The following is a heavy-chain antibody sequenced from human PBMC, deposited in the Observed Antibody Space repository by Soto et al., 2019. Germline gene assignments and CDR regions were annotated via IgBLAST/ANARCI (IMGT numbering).Heavy chain of an antibody. V-gene: IGHV4-39*01. D-gene: IGHD5-12*01. CDR2: IYYSGST. CDR3: ARHFSQWLRPGYYYMDV. J-gene: IGHJ6*03. CDR1: GGSISSSSYY. Sequence: QLQLQESGPGLVKPSETLSLTCTVSGGSISSSSYYWGWIRQPPGKGLEWIGSIYYSGSTYYNPSLKSRVTISVDTSKNQFSLKLSSVTAADTAVYYCARHFSQWLRPGYYYMDVWGKGTTVTVSS.